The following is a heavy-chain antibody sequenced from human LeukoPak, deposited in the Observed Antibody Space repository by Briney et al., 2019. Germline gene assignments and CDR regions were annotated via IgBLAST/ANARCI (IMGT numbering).Heavy chain of an antibody. J-gene: IGHJ4*02. CDR1: GFTFSSYA. Sequence: PGGSLRLSCAASGFTFSSYAMNWVRQAPGKGLEWLSTISYSGGSTYYADSVKGRFTISRDNSKNTLYLQMNSLRADDTAVYYCAKRMSYSTSWYYFDYWGQGTLVTVSS. CDR3: AKRMSYSTSWYYFDY. V-gene: IGHV3-23*01. D-gene: IGHD6-13*01. CDR2: ISYSGGST.